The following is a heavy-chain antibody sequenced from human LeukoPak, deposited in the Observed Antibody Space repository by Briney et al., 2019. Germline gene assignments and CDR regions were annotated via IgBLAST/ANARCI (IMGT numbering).Heavy chain of an antibody. CDR3: AKASVVVPPFFDY. CDR1: GFTFDDYA. J-gene: IGHJ4*02. V-gene: IGHV3-9*01. Sequence: SLRLSCAASGFTFDDYAMHWVRQAPGKGLEWVSGISWNSGSIGYADSVKGRFTISRDNAKNSLYLQMNSLRAEDTALYYCAKASVVVPPFFDYWGQGTLVTVSS. CDR2: ISWNSGSI. D-gene: IGHD2-2*01.